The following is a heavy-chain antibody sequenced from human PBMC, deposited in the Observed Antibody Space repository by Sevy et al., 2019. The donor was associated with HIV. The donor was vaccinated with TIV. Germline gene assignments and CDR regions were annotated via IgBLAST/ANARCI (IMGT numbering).Heavy chain of an antibody. V-gene: IGHV3-23*01. CDR1: GITFSSYV. J-gene: IGHJ4*02. D-gene: IGHD6-19*01. CDR3: DSGSSSAGGGSGLRDY. Sequence: GGSLRLSCAASGITFSSYVMSWVRQAPGKGLEWVSSISGSGGSTYYADSVKGRFTISRDNSNNMVYVQMNSLRAEDTAIYYCDSGSSSAGGGSGLRDYWDQGTLVTVSS. CDR2: ISGSGGST.